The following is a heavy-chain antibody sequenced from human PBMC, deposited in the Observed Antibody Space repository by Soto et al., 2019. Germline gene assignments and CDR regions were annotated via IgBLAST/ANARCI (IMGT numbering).Heavy chain of an antibody. D-gene: IGHD3-10*01. J-gene: IGHJ5*02. Sequence: ASVKVSCKASGYTFTSYYMHWVRQAPGQGLEWMGIINPSGGSTSYAQKFQGRVTMTRDTSTSTVYMERSSLRSEDTAVYYCARDLLWFGEPPYRFDPWGQGTLVTVSS. V-gene: IGHV1-46*03. CDR3: ARDLLWFGEPPYRFDP. CDR1: GYTFTSYY. CDR2: INPSGGST.